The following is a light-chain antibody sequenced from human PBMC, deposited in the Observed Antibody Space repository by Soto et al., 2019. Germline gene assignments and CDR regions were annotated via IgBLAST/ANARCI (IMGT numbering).Light chain of an antibody. CDR2: EVS. CDR1: SSDVGGYNY. Sequence: QSALTQPASVSGSPGQSITISCTGTSSDVGGYNYVSWYQQHPGKATKLMIYEVSNRTSGVSNRFSGSKSGNTASLTISGLQAEDEADYYCSSYTSSSTLVFGTGTKLTVL. V-gene: IGLV2-14*01. CDR3: SSYTSSSTLV. J-gene: IGLJ1*01.